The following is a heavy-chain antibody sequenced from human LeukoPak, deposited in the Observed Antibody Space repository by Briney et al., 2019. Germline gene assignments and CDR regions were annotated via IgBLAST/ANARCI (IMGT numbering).Heavy chain of an antibody. J-gene: IGHJ4*02. Sequence: PSETLSLTCTVSGGSISSSSYYWGWIRQPPGKGLEWIGSIYYSGSTYYNPSLKSRVTISVDTSKNQFSLKLSSVTAADTAVYYCARAGGRFGELFDYWGQGTLVTVSS. CDR3: ARAGGRFGELFDY. CDR2: IYYSGST. D-gene: IGHD3-10*01. CDR1: GGSISSSSYY. V-gene: IGHV4-39*07.